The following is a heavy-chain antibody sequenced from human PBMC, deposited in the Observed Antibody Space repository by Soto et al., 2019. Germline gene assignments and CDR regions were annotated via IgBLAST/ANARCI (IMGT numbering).Heavy chain of an antibody. CDR2: IYYSGST. D-gene: IGHD2-8*01. CDR1: GGSISSSSYY. CDR3: ASSVYIVLMVDAIPRINWCDP. Sequence: QLQLQESGPGLVKPSETLSLTCTVSGGSISSSSYYWGWIRQPPGKGLDWIGSIYYSGSTYYNPSLKSRVTITLDTSKNQFSLKLSSVTVADTAVYYCASSVYIVLMVDAIPRINWCDPWGKGTMVTVSS. V-gene: IGHV4-39*01. J-gene: IGHJ5*02.